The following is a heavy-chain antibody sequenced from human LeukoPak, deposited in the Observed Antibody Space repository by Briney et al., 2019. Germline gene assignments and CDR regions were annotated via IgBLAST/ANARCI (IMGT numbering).Heavy chain of an antibody. CDR2: IHHSGST. CDR3: ARDSDYYDSSGYFPSEVKYFDL. Sequence: SGTLSLTCAVSGGSITSTNLWNWVRQPPGKGLEWIGQIHHSGSTNYNPSLKSRVTISVDTSKNQFSLKLSSVTAADTAVYYCARDSDYYDSSGYFPSEVKYFDLWGRGTLVTVSS. CDR1: GGSITSTNL. J-gene: IGHJ2*01. V-gene: IGHV4-4*02. D-gene: IGHD3-22*01.